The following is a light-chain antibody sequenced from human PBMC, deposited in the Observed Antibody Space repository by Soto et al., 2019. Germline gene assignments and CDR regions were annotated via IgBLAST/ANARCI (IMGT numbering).Light chain of an antibody. Sequence: QSVLTQPASVSGSPGQSITISCTGTSSDVGGSNYVSWYQQHPGKAPKLMIYEVSNRPSGDSNRFSGSKSGNTASLTISGLQAEDEADYYCSSYTSSRYVFGTGTKVTVL. J-gene: IGLJ1*01. CDR3: SSYTSSRYV. CDR2: EVS. V-gene: IGLV2-14*01. CDR1: SSDVGGSNY.